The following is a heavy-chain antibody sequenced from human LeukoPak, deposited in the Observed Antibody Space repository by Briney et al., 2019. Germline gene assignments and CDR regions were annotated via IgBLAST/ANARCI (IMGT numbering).Heavy chain of an antibody. J-gene: IGHJ3*02. V-gene: IGHV3-66*01. Sequence: GGSLRLSCAASGFTVSSNYMSWVRQAPGKGLEWVSVIYSGGSTYYADSVKGRFTISRDNSKNTLYLQMNSLRAEDTAVYYCARVFPIATVTNYAFDIWGQGTMVTVSS. CDR1: GFTVSSNY. CDR2: IYSGGST. D-gene: IGHD4-17*01. CDR3: ARVFPIATVTNYAFDI.